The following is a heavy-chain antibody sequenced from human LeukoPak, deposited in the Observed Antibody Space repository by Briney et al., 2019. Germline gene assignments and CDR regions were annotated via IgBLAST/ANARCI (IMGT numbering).Heavy chain of an antibody. Sequence: GGSLRLSCAASGFTFSSYAMHWVSQAPGKGLEWVAVISYDASTKYYAASVKGRFTMSRANSKNTLYLPMNSLRAEDTAVYYCSRDKVRAYYFDFWGQGYLVTVSS. CDR3: SRDKVRAYYFDF. CDR1: GFTFSSYA. V-gene: IGHV3-30-3*01. D-gene: IGHD1-26*01. J-gene: IGHJ4*02. CDR2: ISYDASTK.